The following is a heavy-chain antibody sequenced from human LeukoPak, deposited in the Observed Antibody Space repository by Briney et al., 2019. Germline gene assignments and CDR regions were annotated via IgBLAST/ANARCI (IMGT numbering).Heavy chain of an antibody. CDR2: ISAYNGNT. J-gene: IGHJ3*02. CDR1: GYTFTSYG. D-gene: IGHD3-22*01. CDR3: ARAPTVVTMIVVATPYAFDI. V-gene: IGHV1-18*01. Sequence: ASVKVSCKASGYTFTSYGISWVRQAPGQGLEWMGWISAYNGNTNYAQKLQGRVTMTTDTSTSTAYMELRSLRSDDTAVYYCARAPTVVTMIVVATPYAFDIWGQGTMVTVSS.